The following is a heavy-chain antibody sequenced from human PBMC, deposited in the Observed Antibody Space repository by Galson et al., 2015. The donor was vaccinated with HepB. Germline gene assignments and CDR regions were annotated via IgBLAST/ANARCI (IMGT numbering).Heavy chain of an antibody. J-gene: IGHJ4*02. D-gene: IGHD2-2*01. Sequence: SLRLSCAASGITFSEKYMSWIRQAPGKGLEWIAYLSASGSRIFYADSVKGRFTISRDNATNSLDLQMNSLRVEDTGVYYCASPAGHPPVSRARGYFDYGCQGTMVTVSS. CDR1: GITFSEKY. CDR3: ASPAGHPPVSRARGYFDY. V-gene: IGHV3-11*01. CDR2: LSASGSRI.